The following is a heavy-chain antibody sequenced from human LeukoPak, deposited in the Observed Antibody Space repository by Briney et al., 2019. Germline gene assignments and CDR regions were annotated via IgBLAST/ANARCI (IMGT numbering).Heavy chain of an antibody. Sequence: PSETLSLTCTVSGGSISSYYWSWIRQPPGKGLEWIGYIYYSGSTYYNPSLKSRVTISVDTSKNQFSLKLSSVTAADTAVYYCARDLGLGYFDLWGRGTLVTVSS. CDR3: ARDLGLGYFDL. CDR1: GGSISSYY. D-gene: IGHD7-27*01. J-gene: IGHJ2*01. V-gene: IGHV4-30-4*01. CDR2: IYYSGST.